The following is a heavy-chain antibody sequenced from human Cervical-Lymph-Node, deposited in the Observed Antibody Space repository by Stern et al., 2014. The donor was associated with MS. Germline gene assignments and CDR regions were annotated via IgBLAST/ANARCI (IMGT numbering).Heavy chain of an antibody. CDR2: IYNSGAT. Sequence: QVQLQESGPGLVKPSQTLSLTCTVSGDSINSGGHYWSWIRQRPGKGLEWIGYIYNSGATFSSPSLKGRVTISLDTSKNQFSLTLSSVTAADTAIYYCASRWSGTYYGQNWFDPWGQGILVTVSS. CDR3: ASRWSGTYYGQNWFDP. V-gene: IGHV4-31*03. CDR1: GDSINSGGHY. D-gene: IGHD1-26*01. J-gene: IGHJ5*02.